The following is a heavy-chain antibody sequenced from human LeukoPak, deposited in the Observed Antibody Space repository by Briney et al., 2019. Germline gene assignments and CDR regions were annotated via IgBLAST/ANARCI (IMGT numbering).Heavy chain of an antibody. D-gene: IGHD1-26*01. Sequence: GGSLRLSCAASGFTFSNYWMSWVRQAPGKGLEWVANINGDGTEKHFVDSVKGRFTISRHNAKNSLFLQMKTLRVEDTAVYYCARKWESDAFDIWGQGTMVTVS. CDR3: ARKWESDAFDI. CDR2: INGDGTEK. V-gene: IGHV3-7*01. J-gene: IGHJ3*02. CDR1: GFTFSNYW.